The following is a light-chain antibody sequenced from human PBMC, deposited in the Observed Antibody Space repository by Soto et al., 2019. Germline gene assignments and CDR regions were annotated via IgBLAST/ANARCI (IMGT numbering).Light chain of an antibody. CDR1: QSISSW. CDR2: DAS. Sequence: ESQMTQSPSTLSASVGDRVTITCRASQSISSWLAWYQQKPGKAPRLLIYDASSLQSGVPSRFSGSGSATEFTLTISGLQPDDFATYYCQQYTSYSLTFGQGTKVDIK. CDR3: QQYTSYSLT. J-gene: IGKJ1*01. V-gene: IGKV1-5*01.